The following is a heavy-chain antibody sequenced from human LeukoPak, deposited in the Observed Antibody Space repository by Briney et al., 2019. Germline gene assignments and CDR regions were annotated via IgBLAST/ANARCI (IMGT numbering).Heavy chain of an antibody. CDR2: INHSGST. J-gene: IGHJ4*02. Sequence: SETLSLTCAAYGGSFSGYYWSWIRQPPGKGLEWIGEINHSGSTNYNPSLKSRVTISVDTSKNQFSLKLSSVTAADTAVYYCARGHRTYYYDSSGPCDYWGQGTLVTVSS. CDR1: GGSFSGYY. V-gene: IGHV4-34*01. CDR3: ARGHRTYYYDSSGPCDY. D-gene: IGHD3-22*01.